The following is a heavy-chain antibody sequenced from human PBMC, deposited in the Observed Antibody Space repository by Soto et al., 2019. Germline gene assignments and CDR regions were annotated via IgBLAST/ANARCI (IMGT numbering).Heavy chain of an antibody. Sequence: QVQLQQWGAGLLKPSETLSLTCAVYGGSFSGYYWSWIRQPPGKGLEWIGEINHSGSTNYNPSLKSRVTISVDTSKNQFSLKLSSVTAADTAVYYCAILGWSSCYYLPFDYWGQGTRVTVSS. CDR3: AILGWSSCYYLPFDY. V-gene: IGHV4-34*01. D-gene: IGHD3-22*01. J-gene: IGHJ4*02. CDR2: INHSGST. CDR1: GGSFSGYY.